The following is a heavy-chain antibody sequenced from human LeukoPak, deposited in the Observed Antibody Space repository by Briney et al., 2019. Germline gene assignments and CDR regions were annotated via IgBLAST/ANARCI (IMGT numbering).Heavy chain of an antibody. D-gene: IGHD3-22*01. Sequence: SVKVSCKASGGTFSSYAISWVRQAPGQGLEWMGGIIPIFGTANYAQKFQGRLTITADESTSTAYMELSSLRSEDTAVYYCARDGGYDSSGYSPFDYWGQGTLVTVSS. CDR1: GGTFSSYA. CDR3: ARDGGYDSSGYSPFDY. J-gene: IGHJ4*02. V-gene: IGHV1-69*13. CDR2: IIPIFGTA.